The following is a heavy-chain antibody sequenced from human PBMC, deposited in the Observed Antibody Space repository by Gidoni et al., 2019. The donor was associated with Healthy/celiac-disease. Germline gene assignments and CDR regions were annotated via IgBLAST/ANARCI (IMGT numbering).Heavy chain of an antibody. CDR1: GFTFSSYA. D-gene: IGHD6-13*01. CDR3: ASQAGQTWTSYEFDY. V-gene: IGHV3-23*01. CDR2: ISGSAGST. J-gene: IGHJ4*02. Sequence: EVQLLESGGGLVQPGGSLRLSCAASGFTFSSYAMSWVRQAPGKGLEWVSAISGSAGSTYYADSVKGRFTISRDNSKNTLYLQMNSLRAEDTAVYYCASQAGQTWTSYEFDYWGQGTLVTVSS.